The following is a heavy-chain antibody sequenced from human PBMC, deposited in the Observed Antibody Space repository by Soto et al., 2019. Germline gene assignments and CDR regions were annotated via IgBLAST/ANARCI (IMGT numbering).Heavy chain of an antibody. J-gene: IGHJ4*02. Sequence: ESLKLSCKGAGYSFTSYWIGWVHQMPGKGLEWMGIIYPGDSDTRYSPSFQGQVTISADKSISTAYLQWSSLKASDTAMYYCARHPPDTTVVPHYFDYWGQGTLVTVAS. CDR2: IYPGDSDT. V-gene: IGHV5-51*07. CDR1: GYSFTSYW. CDR3: ARHPPDTTVVPHYFDY. D-gene: IGHD4-17*01.